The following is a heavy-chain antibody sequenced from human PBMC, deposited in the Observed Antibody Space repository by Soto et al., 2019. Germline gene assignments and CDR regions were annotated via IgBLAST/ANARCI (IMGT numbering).Heavy chain of an antibody. V-gene: IGHV4-61*01. CDR1: GGSLTSSSYY. CDR2: IYYSGST. Sequence: SETLSLTCTVSGGSLTSSSYYWSWIRQPTGKRLEWIGNIYYSGSTNNNPSLKSRVTISVDTSKNHFSLKLSSLTAADSAVFYCARALSSCWYGYSYNGMDVWGQGTTVTVYS. J-gene: IGHJ6*02. CDR3: ARALSSCWYGYSYNGMDV. D-gene: IGHD6-13*01.